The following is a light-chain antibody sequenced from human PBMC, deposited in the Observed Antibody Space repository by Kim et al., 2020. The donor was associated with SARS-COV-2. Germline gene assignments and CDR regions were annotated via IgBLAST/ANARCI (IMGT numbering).Light chain of an antibody. V-gene: IGKV3-15*01. CDR2: STT. CDR1: QSISSN. J-gene: IGKJ1*01. CDR3: QQCYDWPRT. Sequence: EPPEERAPLSYTASQSISSNLAWYQQKPGQAPRLIIHSTTTRATGIPVRFSGSGSGTEFNLTISSLQSEDFAVYYCQQCYDWPRTFGQGTKVDIK.